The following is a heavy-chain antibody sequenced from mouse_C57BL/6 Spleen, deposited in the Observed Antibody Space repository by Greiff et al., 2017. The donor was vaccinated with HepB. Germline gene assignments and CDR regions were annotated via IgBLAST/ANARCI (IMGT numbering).Heavy chain of an antibody. CDR3: ARPHYYGSSYWYFDV. V-gene: IGHV4-1*01. J-gene: IGHJ1*03. CDR1: GIDFSRYW. D-gene: IGHD1-1*01. Sequence: EVKLEESGGGLVQPGGSLKLSCAASGIDFSRYWMSWVRRAPGKGLEWIGEINPDSSTINYAPSLKDKFIISRDNAKNTLYLQMSKVRSEDTALYYCARPHYYGSSYWYFDVWGTGTTVTVSS. CDR2: INPDSSTI.